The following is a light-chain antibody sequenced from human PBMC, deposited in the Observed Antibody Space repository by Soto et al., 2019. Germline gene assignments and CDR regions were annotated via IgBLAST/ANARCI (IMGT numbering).Light chain of an antibody. J-gene: IGKJ4*01. CDR1: QSVSSY. V-gene: IGKV3-11*01. CDR3: QYRSNGPPSLT. Sequence: EIVLTQSPATLSLSPGERDTLSCRASQSVSSYLAWYQQKPGQAPRLLIYDASNRATGIPARFSGSESGSDFTLTISSRAPEDFAVYYCQYRSNGPPSLTFGGGTKVEI. CDR2: DAS.